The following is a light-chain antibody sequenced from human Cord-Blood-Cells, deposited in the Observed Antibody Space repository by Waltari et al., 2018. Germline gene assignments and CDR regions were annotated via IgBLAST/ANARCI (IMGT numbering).Light chain of an antibody. CDR2: QDS. Sequence: SYELTQPPSVSVSPGQTASITCSGDNLGDKYACWYQQKPGQSPVLVIYQDSKRPSGRPERFSCSKSGNTATLTISGVRSMDEADYCCQAWDSSAAVFGGGTKLTVL. V-gene: IGLV3-1*01. CDR3: QAWDSSAAV. CDR1: NLGDKY. J-gene: IGLJ2*01.